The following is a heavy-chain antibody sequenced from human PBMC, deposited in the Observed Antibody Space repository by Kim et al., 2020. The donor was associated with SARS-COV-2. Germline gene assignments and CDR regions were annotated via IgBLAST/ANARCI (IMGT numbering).Heavy chain of an antibody. D-gene: IGHD3-10*01. CDR3: TTQLLWFGELFSPR. CDR2: IKSKTDGGTT. Sequence: GGSLRLSCAASGFTFSNAWMSWVRQAPGKGLEWVGRIKSKTDGGTTDYAAPVKGRFTISRDDSKNTLYLQMNSLKTEDTAVYYCTTQLLWFGELFSPRWGQGTLVTVSS. CDR1: GFTFSNAW. V-gene: IGHV3-15*01. J-gene: IGHJ4*02.